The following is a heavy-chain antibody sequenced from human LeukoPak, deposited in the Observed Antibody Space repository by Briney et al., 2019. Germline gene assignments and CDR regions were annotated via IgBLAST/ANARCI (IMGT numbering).Heavy chain of an antibody. CDR1: GFTFTSYS. Sequence: GGSLRLSCAASGFTFTSYSMSWVRQAPEKGLEWVSGTSDRGDYTYYADSVKGRFTISRDNSKKTLYLQMNSLRAEDTALYFCAKKAQYNGNYPLDYWGQGTLVTVSS. D-gene: IGHD1-26*01. J-gene: IGHJ4*02. CDR2: TSDRGDYT. V-gene: IGHV3-23*01. CDR3: AKKAQYNGNYPLDY.